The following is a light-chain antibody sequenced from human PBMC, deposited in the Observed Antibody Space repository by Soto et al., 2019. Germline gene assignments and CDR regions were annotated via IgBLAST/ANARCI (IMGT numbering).Light chain of an antibody. CDR1: QGVSTW. J-gene: IGKJ4*01. Sequence: DIQMTQSPSSVSASVGDRVTITCRASQGVSTWLAWYQQKPGKAPNLLIYTASSLQSGFPSRFSGSVSGPDFTLTISSLQPEDFATYYCQQTTTFPLTFGGGTKVEI. V-gene: IGKV1D-12*01. CDR3: QQTTTFPLT. CDR2: TAS.